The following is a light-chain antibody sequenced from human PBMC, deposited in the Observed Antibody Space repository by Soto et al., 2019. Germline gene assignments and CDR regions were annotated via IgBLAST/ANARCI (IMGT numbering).Light chain of an antibody. J-gene: IGLJ2*01. CDR3: AAWDDSLSGPV. Sequence: QSALTQPASVSGSPGQSIIISCTGTYNDVGGFNYVSWYQQHPGKAPKLMIFDVSNRPSGVSSRFSGSKSGNTASLTISGLQADDEADYYCAAWDDSLSGPVFGGGTKLTVL. CDR1: YNDVGGFNY. CDR2: DVS. V-gene: IGLV2-14*03.